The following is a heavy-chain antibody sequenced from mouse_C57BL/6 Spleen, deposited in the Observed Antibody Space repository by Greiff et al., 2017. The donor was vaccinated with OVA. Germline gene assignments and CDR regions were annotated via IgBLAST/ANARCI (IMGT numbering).Heavy chain of an antibody. D-gene: IGHD1-1*01. CDR2: IDPETGGT. J-gene: IGHJ1*03. CDR1: GYTFTDYE. Sequence: QVQLKESGAELVRPGASVTLSCKASGYTFTDYEMHWVKQTPVHGLEWIGAIDPETGGTAYNQKFKGKAILTADKSSSTAYMELRSLTSEDSAVYYCTTYASSGDWYFDVWGTGTTVTVSS. V-gene: IGHV1-15*01. CDR3: TTYASSGDWYFDV.